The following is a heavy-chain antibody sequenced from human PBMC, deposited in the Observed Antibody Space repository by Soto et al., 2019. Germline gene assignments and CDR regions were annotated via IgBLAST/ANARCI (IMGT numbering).Heavy chain of an antibody. J-gene: IGHJ4*02. V-gene: IGHV4-59*02. CDR3: ARGVTVGVTGPDY. Sequence: SETLSLTCSVSGVSVSAYHWTWIRLTPKKELQWIGFIHYNGRTDSSPSLKSRVTISLDMSKNTLYLQMDSLRAEDTAVYYCARGVTVGVTGPDYWGQGKLVTVSS. CDR2: IHYNGRT. CDR1: GVSVSAYH. D-gene: IGHD1-20*01.